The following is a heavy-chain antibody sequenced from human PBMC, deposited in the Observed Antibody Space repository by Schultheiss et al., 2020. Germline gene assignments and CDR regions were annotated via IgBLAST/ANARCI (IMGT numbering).Heavy chain of an antibody. D-gene: IGHD3-3*01. Sequence: CGSLRLSCAASGFTFSSYEMNWVRQAPGKGLEWVSYISSSGSTIYYADSVKGRFTISRDNAKNSLYLQMNSLRAEDTAVYYCARHGDFWSGYLNYYYYYGMDVWGKGTTVTVSS. V-gene: IGHV3-48*03. CDR1: GFTFSSYE. J-gene: IGHJ6*04. CDR3: ARHGDFWSGYLNYYYYYGMDV. CDR2: ISSSGSTI.